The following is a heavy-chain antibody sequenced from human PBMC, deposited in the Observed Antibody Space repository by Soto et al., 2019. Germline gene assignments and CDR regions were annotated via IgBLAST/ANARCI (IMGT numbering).Heavy chain of an antibody. D-gene: IGHD3-9*01. CDR2: ISSTYEI. CDR1: GFTFTTYS. Sequence: EVQLVESGGGLVQPGGSLRLSCAASGFTFTTYSINWVRQAPGKGLEWISYISSTYEIWYADSVKGRFTISRDDAKNSQYLQMNRLRAEDTAVYYCARDKDWPFDYWGQGTLVPVSS. J-gene: IGHJ4*02. CDR3: ARDKDWPFDY. V-gene: IGHV3-48*01.